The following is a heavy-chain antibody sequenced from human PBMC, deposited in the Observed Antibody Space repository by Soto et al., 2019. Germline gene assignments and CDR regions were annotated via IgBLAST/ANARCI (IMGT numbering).Heavy chain of an antibody. J-gene: IGHJ4*02. D-gene: IGHD4-4*01. CDR3: ARDVSNAVDY. Sequence: EVQLVESGGGLVQPGGSLRLSCAASGFTFRTYWMHWVRQVPGKGLVWVSRIASDGSSTNYADSVKGRFTISRDNAENTLYLQMNSLRAEDSAVYYCARDVSNAVDYWSQGTLVTVSS. CDR2: IASDGSST. V-gene: IGHV3-74*01. CDR1: GFTFRTYW.